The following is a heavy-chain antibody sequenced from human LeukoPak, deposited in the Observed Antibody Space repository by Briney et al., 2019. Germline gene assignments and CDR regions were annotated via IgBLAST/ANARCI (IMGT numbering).Heavy chain of an antibody. CDR2: IIPIFGTA. Sequence: VSSVKVSCKASGGTLSSYAISWVRQAPGQGLEWMGGIIPIFGTANYAQKFQGRVTITADESTSTDYMELSSLRSEDTAVYYCARDLVEGSYYVFTFDYWGQGTLVTVSS. CDR1: GGTLSSYA. J-gene: IGHJ4*02. D-gene: IGHD1-26*01. CDR3: ARDLVEGSYYVFTFDY. V-gene: IGHV1-69*13.